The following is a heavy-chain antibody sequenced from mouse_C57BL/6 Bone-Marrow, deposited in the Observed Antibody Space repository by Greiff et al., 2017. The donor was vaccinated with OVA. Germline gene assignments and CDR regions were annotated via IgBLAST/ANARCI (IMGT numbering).Heavy chain of an antibody. V-gene: IGHV1-64*01. D-gene: IGHD2-14*01. Sequence: QVQLQQPGAELVKPGASVKLSCKASGYTFTSYWMHWVKQRPGQGLEWIGMIHPNSGSTNYNEKFKSKATLTVDKSSSTAYMQLSSLTSEDSAVYYCARRYGDEGYFDYWGQGTTLTVSS. CDR1: GYTFTSYW. CDR2: IHPNSGST. J-gene: IGHJ2*01. CDR3: ARRYGDEGYFDY.